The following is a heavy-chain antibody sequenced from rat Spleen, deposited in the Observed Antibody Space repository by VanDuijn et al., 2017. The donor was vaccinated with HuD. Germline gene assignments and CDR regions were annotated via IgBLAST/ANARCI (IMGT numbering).Heavy chain of an antibody. V-gene: IGHV5-25*01. CDR1: GFSLTSYN. CDR2: ITSGGSYT. J-gene: IGHJ3*01. CDR3: ARLGTEARGNWFTY. Sequence: VQLKESGPGLVQPSQTLSLTCTVAGFSLTSYNVHWVRQPPGKGLEWIATITSGGSYTYYPDSVKGRFTISRDNAKTTLYLQMDSLRSEDTATCYCARLGTEARGNWFTYWGQGTLVAVSS. D-gene: IGHD1-11*01.